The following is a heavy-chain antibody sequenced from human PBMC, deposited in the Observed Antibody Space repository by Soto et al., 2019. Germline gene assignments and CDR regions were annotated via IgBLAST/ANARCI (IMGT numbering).Heavy chain of an antibody. J-gene: IGHJ5*02. Sequence: EVQLLESGGGLVQPGGSLTLSCAASGFTFTGYAMSWVRQAPGKGLEWVSSISGSGSLTYYADSVKGRFTISRDNSKNSLYIHMNSLRADDSAVYYCAAPFSSRTTFWFDPWGQGTLVTVSS. CDR1: GFTFTGYA. V-gene: IGHV3-23*01. CDR3: AAPFSSRTTFWFDP. CDR2: ISGSGSLT.